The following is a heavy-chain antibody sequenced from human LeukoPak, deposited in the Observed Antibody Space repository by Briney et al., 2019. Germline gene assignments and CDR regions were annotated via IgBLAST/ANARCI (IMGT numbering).Heavy chain of an antibody. Sequence: GGSLRLSCAASGFTFSSYSMNWVRQAPGKGLEWVSSISSSSSYIYYADSVKGRFTISRDNAKNSLYLQMNSLRAEDTAVYYRASNWQQPAPLGGYWGQGTLVTVSS. J-gene: IGHJ4*02. V-gene: IGHV3-21*01. CDR2: ISSSSSYI. D-gene: IGHD6-13*01. CDR1: GFTFSSYS. CDR3: ASNWQQPAPLGGY.